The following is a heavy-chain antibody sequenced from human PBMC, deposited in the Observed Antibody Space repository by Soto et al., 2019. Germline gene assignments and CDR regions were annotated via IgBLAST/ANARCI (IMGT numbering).Heavy chain of an antibody. CDR3: ARTASLWDY. D-gene: IGHD1-1*01. J-gene: IGHJ4*02. V-gene: IGHV3-23*01. CDR2: LSGSGGST. Sequence: TGGSLRLSCAASGFPFNNHAMSWVRQAPGKGLEWVSTLSGSGGSTYYADSVKGRFTISRDNPKNTLYLQMNSLRADDTAVYYCARTASLWDYWGQGTLVTVSS. CDR1: GFPFNNHA.